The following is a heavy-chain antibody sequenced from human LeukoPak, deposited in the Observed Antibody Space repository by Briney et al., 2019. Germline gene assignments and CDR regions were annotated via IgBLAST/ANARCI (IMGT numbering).Heavy chain of an antibody. J-gene: IGHJ4*02. D-gene: IGHD3-3*01. CDR3: AQYPNYDFWSGPIDY. CDR1: GFTFSSYA. CDR2: ISGSGGST. V-gene: IGHV3-23*01. Sequence: GSLRLSCAASGFTFSSYAMSWVRQAPGKGLEWVSAISGSGGSTYYADSVKGRFTISRDNSKNTLYLQMNSLRAEDTAVYYCAQYPNYDFWSGPIDYWGQGTLVTVSS.